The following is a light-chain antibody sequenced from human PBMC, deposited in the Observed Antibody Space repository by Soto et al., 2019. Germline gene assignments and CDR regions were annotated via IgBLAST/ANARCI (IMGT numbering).Light chain of an antibody. V-gene: IGKV1-9*01. CDR1: QGISSY. Sequence: DIQLTQSPSFLSASVGDRVTITCRASQGISSYLGWYQQKPGKAPQLLIYGASTLQSVVPSRFSGSGSGTEFTLTISSLQPEDFATYYCQNLVSYSTFGQGTRLEIK. CDR2: GAS. J-gene: IGKJ5*01. CDR3: QNLVSYST.